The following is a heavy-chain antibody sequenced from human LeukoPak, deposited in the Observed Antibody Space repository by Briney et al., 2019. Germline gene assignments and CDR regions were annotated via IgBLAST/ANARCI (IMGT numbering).Heavy chain of an antibody. CDR1: GFTFRSYS. J-gene: IGHJ4*02. CDR3: ARDRNTAESNYFDY. CDR2: ISSSNSTI. Sequence: GGSLRLSCAASGFTFRSYSMNWVRQVPGKGLEWISYISSSNSTIYYADSVKGRFTISRDNGKNSLYLQMNSLRAEDTAVYYCARDRNTAESNYFDYWGQGTLVTVSS. D-gene: IGHD5-18*01. V-gene: IGHV3-48*01.